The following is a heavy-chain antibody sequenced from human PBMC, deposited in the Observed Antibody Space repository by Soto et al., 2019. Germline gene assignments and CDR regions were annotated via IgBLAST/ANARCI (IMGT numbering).Heavy chain of an antibody. D-gene: IGHD3-3*01. CDR3: ARGPEGTIFGVVIGGMDV. J-gene: IGHJ6*02. CDR2: IIPIFGTA. Sequence: GASVKVSCKASGGTFSSYAISWVRQAPGQGLEWMGGIIPIFGTANYAQKFQGRVTITADKSTSTAYMELSSLRSEDTAVYYCARGPEGTIFGVVIGGMDVWGQGTTVT. CDR1: GGTFSSYA. V-gene: IGHV1-69*06.